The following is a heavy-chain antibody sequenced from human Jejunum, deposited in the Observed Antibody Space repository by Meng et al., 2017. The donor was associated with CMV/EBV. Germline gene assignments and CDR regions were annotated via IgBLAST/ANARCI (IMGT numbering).Heavy chain of an antibody. CDR2: ISYSGST. D-gene: IGHD3-10*01. CDR3: ARWSGSGNYPFADY. J-gene: IGHJ4*02. V-gene: IGHV4-59*11. CDR1: RGSIPYHS. Sequence: SRGSIPYHSWSWIRQSARKGLEWIGSISYSGSTNYNPSLKSRVTISMDTSENQFSLKVSSVTAGDTAVYYCARWSGSGNYPFADYWGQGTLVTVSS.